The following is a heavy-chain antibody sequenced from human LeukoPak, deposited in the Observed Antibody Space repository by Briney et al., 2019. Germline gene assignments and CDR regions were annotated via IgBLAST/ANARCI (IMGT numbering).Heavy chain of an antibody. CDR1: GYTFTGYY. CDR3: ARASRLDYYDSSGYPFDY. D-gene: IGHD3-22*01. V-gene: IGHV1-2*04. J-gene: IGHJ4*02. CDR2: INPNSGGT. Sequence: ASVKVSCKASGYTFTGYYMHWVRQAPGQGLEWMGWINPNSGGTNYAQKFQGWVTMTRDTSISTAYMELSRLRSDGTAVYYCARASRLDYYDSSGYPFDYWGQGTLATVSS.